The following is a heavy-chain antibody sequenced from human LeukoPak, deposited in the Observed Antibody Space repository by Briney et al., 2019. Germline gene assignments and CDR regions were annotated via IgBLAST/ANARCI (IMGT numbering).Heavy chain of an antibody. CDR3: AKEPLRYCSSTSCSLYFDY. V-gene: IGHV3-30*02. CDR2: IRYDGSNK. CDR1: GFTFSSYG. J-gene: IGHJ4*02. D-gene: IGHD2-2*01. Sequence: GGSLRLSCAASGFTFSSYGMHWVRQAPGKGLEWVAFIRYDGSNKYYADSVKGRFTISRDKSKNTLYLQMNSLRAEDTAVYYCAKEPLRYCSSTSCSLYFDYWGQGTLVTVSS.